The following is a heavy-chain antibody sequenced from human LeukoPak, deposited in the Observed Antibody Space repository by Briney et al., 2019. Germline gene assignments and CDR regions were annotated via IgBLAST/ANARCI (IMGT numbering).Heavy chain of an antibody. CDR3: AKAISYDSSGYYDY. CDR1: GFTFSSYA. CDR2: ISYDGSNK. J-gene: IGHJ4*02. V-gene: IGHV3-30*04. Sequence: GGSLRLSCAASGFTFSSYAMHWVRQAPGKGLEWVAVISYDGSNKYYADSVKGRFTIFRDNSKNTLYLQMNSLRAEDTAVYYCAKAISYDSSGYYDYWGQGTLVTVSS. D-gene: IGHD3-22*01.